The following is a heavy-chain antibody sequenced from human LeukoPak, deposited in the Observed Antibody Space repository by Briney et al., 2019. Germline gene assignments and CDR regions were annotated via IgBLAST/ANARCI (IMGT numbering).Heavy chain of an antibody. D-gene: IGHD2-21*02. Sequence: ASVKVSCKASGYTFTGYYMHWVRQAPGQGLGWMGWINPNSGGTNYAQKFQGRVTMTRDTSISTAYMELSRLRSDDTAVYYCARLDLGDFYVQEPTPHGVDPWGQGTLVTVSS. CDR3: ARLDLGDFYVQEPTPHGVDP. J-gene: IGHJ5*02. V-gene: IGHV1-2*02. CDR2: INPNSGGT. CDR1: GYTFTGYY.